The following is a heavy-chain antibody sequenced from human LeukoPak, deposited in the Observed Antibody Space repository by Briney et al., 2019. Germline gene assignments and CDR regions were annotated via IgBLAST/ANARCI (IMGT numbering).Heavy chain of an antibody. V-gene: IGHV3-21*01. CDR1: GFTFSSYS. J-gene: IGHJ4*02. CDR2: ISSSSYI. Sequence: GGSLRLSCAASGFTFSSYSMNWVRQAPGKGLEWVSSISSSSYIYYADSVKGRFTISRDNAKNSLYLQMNSLRVEDTAVYYCAKDGGNSGFEYWGQGTLVTVSS. D-gene: IGHD4-23*01. CDR3: AKDGGNSGFEY.